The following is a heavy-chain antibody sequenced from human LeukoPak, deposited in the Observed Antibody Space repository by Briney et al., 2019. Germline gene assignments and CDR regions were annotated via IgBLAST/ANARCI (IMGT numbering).Heavy chain of an antibody. Sequence: PSETLSLTCTVSGGSISSTSYYWGWIRQPPGKGLEWLGNIYYSGSTFYNPSLKSRVTISVDTSKNQFSLKLSSVTAADTAVYYCASVGIAAAKADYWGQGTLVTVSS. J-gene: IGHJ4*02. D-gene: IGHD6-13*01. CDR1: GGSISSTSYY. CDR3: ASVGIAAAKADY. CDR2: IYYSGST. V-gene: IGHV4-39*07.